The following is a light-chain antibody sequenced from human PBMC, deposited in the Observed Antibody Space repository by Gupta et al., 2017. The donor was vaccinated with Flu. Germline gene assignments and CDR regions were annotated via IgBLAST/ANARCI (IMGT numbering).Light chain of an antibody. CDR3: QVWDSSGDHSNWV. CDR1: NIATKA. J-gene: IGLJ3*02. Sequence: SYVLTQPLSVSVAPAQTARIPCGGNNIATKAVHWYQQKPGQAPVLVVCDDTDRPSGIPERFSGSNSGNTATLTIRRVEAGDEADYYCQVWDSSGDHSNWVFGGGTKLTV. V-gene: IGLV3-21*02. CDR2: DDT.